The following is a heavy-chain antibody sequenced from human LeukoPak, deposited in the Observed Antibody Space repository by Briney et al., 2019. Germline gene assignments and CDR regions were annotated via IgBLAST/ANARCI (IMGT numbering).Heavy chain of an antibody. Sequence: MTSETLSLTCAVYGGSFSGYYWSWIRQPPGKGLEWIGEINHSGSTNYNPSLKSRVTISVDTSKNQFSLKLSSVTAADTAVYYCARVMRDFWSGYSNWFDPWGQGTLVTVSS. V-gene: IGHV4-34*01. J-gene: IGHJ5*02. CDR2: INHSGST. CDR3: ARVMRDFWSGYSNWFDP. D-gene: IGHD3-3*01. CDR1: GGSFSGYY.